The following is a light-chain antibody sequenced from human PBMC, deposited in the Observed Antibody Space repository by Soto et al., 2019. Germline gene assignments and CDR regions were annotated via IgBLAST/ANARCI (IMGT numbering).Light chain of an antibody. V-gene: IGKV1-5*03. CDR3: QHYNSYSEA. CDR2: KAS. CDR1: QSISSW. Sequence: DIQMTQSPSTLSASVGDRVTITCRASQSISSWLAWYQQKPGKAPKLLIYKASSLESGVPSTFSGSGSGTEFTLTISSLQPGDFATYYCQHYNSYSEAFGQGTKVDIK. J-gene: IGKJ1*01.